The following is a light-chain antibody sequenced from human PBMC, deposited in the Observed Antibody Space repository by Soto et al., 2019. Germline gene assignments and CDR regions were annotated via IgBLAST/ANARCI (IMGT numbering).Light chain of an antibody. V-gene: IGKV1-9*01. CDR3: QQLNSYPLT. Sequence: DIQMPPSPSTLSASVGDRVTITCRARQGISSYLAWYQQKPGKAPKLLIYAASTLQSGVPSRFSGSGSGTEFTLTISSLQPEDFATYDGQQLNSYPLTFGGGTKVDIK. CDR2: AAS. J-gene: IGKJ4*01. CDR1: QGISSY.